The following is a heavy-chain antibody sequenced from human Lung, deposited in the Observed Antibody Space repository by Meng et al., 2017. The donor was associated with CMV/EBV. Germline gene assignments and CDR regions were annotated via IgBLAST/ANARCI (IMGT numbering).Heavy chain of an antibody. CDR2: IYHSGST. Sequence: QESGQGLVKPPGTLSPSWAVSGGSISSSNWWSWVRQPPGKGLEWIGEIYHSGSTNYNPSLKSRVTISVDKSKNQFSLQLSSVTAADTAVYYCASFPPPGKQWLVTDYWGQGTLVTVSS. D-gene: IGHD6-19*01. J-gene: IGHJ4*02. V-gene: IGHV4-4*03. CDR1: GGSISSSNW. CDR3: ASFPPPGKQWLVTDY.